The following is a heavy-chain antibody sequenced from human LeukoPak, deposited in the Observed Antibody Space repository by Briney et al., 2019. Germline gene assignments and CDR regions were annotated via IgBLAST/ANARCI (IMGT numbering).Heavy chain of an antibody. V-gene: IGHV4-39*07. D-gene: IGHD6-19*01. CDR1: GDSFTSVTDY. Sequence: SETLSLTCTVSGDSFTSVTDYWAWIRQPPGKGLEWIASGDYSGGTYYNPSLESRVAISADMSKNQISLKLTSVTGADTALYYCAREYTLYRSGWFLDYWGQGTVVTVSS. CDR2: GDYSGGT. J-gene: IGHJ4*02. CDR3: AREYTLYRSGWFLDY.